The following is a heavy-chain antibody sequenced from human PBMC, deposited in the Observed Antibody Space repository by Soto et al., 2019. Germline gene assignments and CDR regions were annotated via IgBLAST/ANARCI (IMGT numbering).Heavy chain of an antibody. CDR2: ISISGGST. CDR3: AKDLRDSSGYYYYIDS. D-gene: IGHD3-22*01. V-gene: IGHV3-23*01. Sequence: EVQLLESGGDLIQPGGSLRLSCVASGLTFGSRAMSWVRQSPGEGLEWVSTISISGGSTYYADSVKGRFTISRDSSKNTLYLQMNSLRAEDTAVYYCAKDLRDSSGYYYYIDSWGQGILVTVSS. J-gene: IGHJ4*02. CDR1: GLTFGSRA.